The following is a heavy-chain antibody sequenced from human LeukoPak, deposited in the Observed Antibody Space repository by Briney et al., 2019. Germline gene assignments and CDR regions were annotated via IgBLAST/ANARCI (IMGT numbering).Heavy chain of an antibody. CDR3: ARVGWFGEFIISYYFDY. CDR2: ISGSGGST. D-gene: IGHD3-10*01. J-gene: IGHJ4*02. Sequence: PGGSLRLSCAASGFTFSSYAMSWVRQAPGKGLEWVSAISGSGGSTYYADSVKGRFTISRDNAKNSLYLQMNSLRAKDTAVYYCARVGWFGEFIISYYFDYWGQGTLVTVSS. V-gene: IGHV3-23*01. CDR1: GFTFSSYA.